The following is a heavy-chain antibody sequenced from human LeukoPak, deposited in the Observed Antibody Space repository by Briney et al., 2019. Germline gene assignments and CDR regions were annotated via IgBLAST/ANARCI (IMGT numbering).Heavy chain of an antibody. D-gene: IGHD2-8*01. J-gene: IGHJ6*03. CDR3: ARSMSSYYHFYMDV. Sequence: ASVKVSCKASGYTFIDYYIHWVRQAPGQGLEWMGWINPNSGGTNSAQKFQGRVTMTRDTSISTAYMELSRLRSDDTARYYCARSMSSYYHFYMDVWGKGTTVTVSS. CDR2: INPNSGGT. CDR1: GYTFIDYY. V-gene: IGHV1-2*02.